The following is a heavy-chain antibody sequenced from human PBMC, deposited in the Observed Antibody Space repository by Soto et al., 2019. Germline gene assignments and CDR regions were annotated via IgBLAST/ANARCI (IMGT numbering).Heavy chain of an antibody. CDR3: ARGWDCSGGSCYWYYYYGMDV. D-gene: IGHD2-15*01. J-gene: IGHJ6*02. V-gene: IGHV5-10-1*01. CDR2: IDPSDSYT. CDR1: GYSFTSYW. Sequence: PGESLKISCKGSGYSFTSYWISWVRQMPGKGLEWMGRIDPSDSYTNYSPSFQGHVTISADKSISTAYLQWSSLKASDTAMYYCARGWDCSGGSCYWYYYYGMDVWGQGTTVTVSS.